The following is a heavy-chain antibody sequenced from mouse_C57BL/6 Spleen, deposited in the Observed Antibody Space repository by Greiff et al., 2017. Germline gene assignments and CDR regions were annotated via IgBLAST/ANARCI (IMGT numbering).Heavy chain of an antibody. CDR3: TRSGYYGSSAWYIDV. CDR1: GYSFTGYF. CDR2: INPYNGDT. Sequence: VQLQQSGPELVKPGDSVKISCKASGYSFTGYFMNWVMQSHGKSLEWIGRINPYNGDTFYNQKFKGKATLTVDKSSSTAHMELRSLTSEDSAVYYGTRSGYYGSSAWYIDVWGTGTTVTVSS. V-gene: IGHV1-20*01. D-gene: IGHD1-1*01. J-gene: IGHJ1*03.